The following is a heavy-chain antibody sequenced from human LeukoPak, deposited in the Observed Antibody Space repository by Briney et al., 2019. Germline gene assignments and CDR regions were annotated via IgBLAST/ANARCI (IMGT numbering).Heavy chain of an antibody. CDR2: ISSSSSYI. V-gene: IGHV3-21*01. Sequence: GGSLRLSCAASGFTFSSYTMNWVRQAPGKGLEWVSYISSSSSYIYYADSVKGRFTISRDNSKNTLYLQMNSLRAEDTAVYYCARDLHYYGSGSYLFGYWGQGTLVTVSS. J-gene: IGHJ4*02. CDR1: GFTFSSYT. CDR3: ARDLHYYGSGSYLFGY. D-gene: IGHD3-10*01.